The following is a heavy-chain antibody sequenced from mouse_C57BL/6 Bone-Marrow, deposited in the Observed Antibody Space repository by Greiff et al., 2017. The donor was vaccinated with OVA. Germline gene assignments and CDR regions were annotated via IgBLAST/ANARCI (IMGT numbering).Heavy chain of an antibody. CDR3: ARRAYYSNPYYFDY. V-gene: IGHV1-81*01. Sequence: VQLQESGAELARPGASVKLSCKASGYTFTSYGISWVKQRTGQGLEWIGEIYPRSGNTYYNEQFKGKATLTADKSSSTAYMELRSLTSEDSAVYFCARRAYYSNPYYFDYWGQGTTLTVSS. D-gene: IGHD2-5*01. CDR2: IYPRSGNT. CDR1: GYTFTSYG. J-gene: IGHJ2*01.